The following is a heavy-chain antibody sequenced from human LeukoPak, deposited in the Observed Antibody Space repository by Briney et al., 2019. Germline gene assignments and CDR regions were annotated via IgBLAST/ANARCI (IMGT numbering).Heavy chain of an antibody. Sequence: GGSLRLSCAASHFTFTNRWMDWVRQAPGKGLEWVGRIASNTDGGTTDYAAPVKGRFTISRDDSKNALYLQMNSLKTEDTALYYCTTRTTTTIYWGQGTLVTVSS. D-gene: IGHD1-7*01. CDR3: TTRTTTTIY. J-gene: IGHJ4*02. CDR2: IASNTDGGTT. CDR1: HFTFTNRW. V-gene: IGHV3-15*07.